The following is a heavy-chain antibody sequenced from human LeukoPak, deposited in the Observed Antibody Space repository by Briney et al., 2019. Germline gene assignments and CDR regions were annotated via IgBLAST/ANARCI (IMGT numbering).Heavy chain of an antibody. CDR1: GGSISSDY. CDR2: IYYSGST. Sequence: SETLSLTCTVSGGSISSDYWSWIRQPPGKRLEWIGYIYYSGSTNYNPSLKSRVTISVDTSKKQFSLKLSSVTAADTAVYYCVRGPTERDTFDIWGQGTMVTVSS. CDR3: VRGPTERDTFDI. J-gene: IGHJ3*02. V-gene: IGHV4-59*01.